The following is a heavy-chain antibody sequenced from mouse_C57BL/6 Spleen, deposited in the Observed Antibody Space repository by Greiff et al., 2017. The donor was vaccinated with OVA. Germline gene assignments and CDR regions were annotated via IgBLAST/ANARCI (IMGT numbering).Heavy chain of an antibody. CDR1: GYTFTSYW. Sequence: QVQLQQPGAELVKPGASVKLSCKASGYTFTSYWMQWVKQRPGQGLEWIGEIDPSDSYTNYNQKFKGKATLTVDTSSSTAYMQLSSLTSEDSAVYYCAREGATVPVYWGQGTTLTVSS. D-gene: IGHD1-1*01. CDR3: AREGATVPVY. V-gene: IGHV1-50*01. CDR2: IDPSDSYT. J-gene: IGHJ2*01.